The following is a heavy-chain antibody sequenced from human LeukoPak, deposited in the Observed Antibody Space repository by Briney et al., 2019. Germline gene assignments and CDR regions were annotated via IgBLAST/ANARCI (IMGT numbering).Heavy chain of an antibody. CDR1: GGSFSGFH. Sequence: SGTLSLTCAVYGGSFSGFHWSWIRQPPGKGLEWIGEINHSGSTKYNPSLKSRVTISVDTSKNHFSLELKSLTVADTAVYYCANGAKFDPWGPGTLVTVSS. V-gene: IGHV4-34*01. D-gene: IGHD5-24*01. CDR2: INHSGST. J-gene: IGHJ5*02. CDR3: ANGAKFDP.